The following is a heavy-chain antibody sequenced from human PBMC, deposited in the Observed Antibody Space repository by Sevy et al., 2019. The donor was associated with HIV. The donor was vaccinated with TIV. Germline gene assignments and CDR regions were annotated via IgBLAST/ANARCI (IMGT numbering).Heavy chain of an antibody. Sequence: ASVKFSCKTSGYTFIGYYMHWVRQAPGQGLEWMGWINPNGGGTNYAQKFQGRVTMTSDTSIGTAYMELSGLRSDDTAIYYCARDHMYYYDTTAYYAGTDYWGQGTLVTVSS. D-gene: IGHD3-22*01. CDR1: GYTFIGYY. V-gene: IGHV1-2*02. CDR3: ARDHMYYYDTTAYYAGTDY. J-gene: IGHJ4*02. CDR2: INPNGGGT.